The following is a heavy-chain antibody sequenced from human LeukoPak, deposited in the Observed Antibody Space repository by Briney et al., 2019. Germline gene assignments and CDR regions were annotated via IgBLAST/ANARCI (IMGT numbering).Heavy chain of an antibody. J-gene: IGHJ3*02. V-gene: IGHV1-18*01. D-gene: IGHD3-9*01. CDR1: GYTFTSYG. CDR3: ARVRAYDILTGYPTPGAFDI. CDR2: ISAYNGNT. Sequence: ASVKVSCKASGYTFTSYGISWVRQAPGQGLEWMGWISAYNGNTNYAQKLQGRVTMTTDTSTSTAYMELRSLRSDDTAVYYCARVRAYDILTGYPTPGAFDIWGQGTMVTVSS.